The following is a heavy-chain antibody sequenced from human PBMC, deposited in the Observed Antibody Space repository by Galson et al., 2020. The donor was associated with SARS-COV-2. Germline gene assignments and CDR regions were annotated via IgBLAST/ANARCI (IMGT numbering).Heavy chain of an antibody. Sequence: GESLKISCKASGYTFTSYYMHWVRQAPGQGLEWMGIINPSGGSTSYAQKFQGRVTMTRDTSTSTVYMELSSLRSEDTAVYYCARERSEFRDILTGWINYYYYGMDVWGQGTTVTVSS. D-gene: IGHD3-9*01. J-gene: IGHJ6*02. CDR3: ARERSEFRDILTGWINYYYYGMDV. V-gene: IGHV1-46*01. CDR2: INPSGGST. CDR1: GYTFTSYY.